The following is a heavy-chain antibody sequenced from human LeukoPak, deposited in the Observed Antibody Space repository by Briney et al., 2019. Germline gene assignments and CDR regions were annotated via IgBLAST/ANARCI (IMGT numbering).Heavy chain of an antibody. CDR3: ARVKLHTSGYFDY. J-gene: IGHJ4*02. CDR1: GGSISSSSYY. CDR2: IYYSGST. V-gene: IGHV4-39*07. Sequence: NASETLSLTCTVSGGSISSSSYYWGWIRQPPGKGLEWIGSIYYSGSTYYNPSLKSRVTISVDTSKNQFSLKLSSVTAADTAVYYCARVKLHTSGYFDYWGQGTLVTVSS. D-gene: IGHD3-10*01.